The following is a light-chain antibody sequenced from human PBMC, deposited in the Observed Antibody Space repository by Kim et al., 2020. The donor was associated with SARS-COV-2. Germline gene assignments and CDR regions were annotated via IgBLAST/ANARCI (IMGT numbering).Light chain of an antibody. V-gene: IGLV3-1*01. CDR3: QTWDSINVV. Sequence: SYELNQPPSVSVSPGQTASITCSGDKLGEKYACWYQQKPGQSPVLVIYQDTKRPSGIPERFSGSNSGNTATLTISGTQAMDEADYYCQTWDSINVVFGGG. J-gene: IGLJ2*01. CDR2: QDT. CDR1: KLGEKY.